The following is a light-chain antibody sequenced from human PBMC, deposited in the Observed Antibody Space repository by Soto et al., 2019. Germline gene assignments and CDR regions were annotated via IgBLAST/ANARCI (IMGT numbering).Light chain of an antibody. CDR1: QSVLFYSNNKNY. Sequence: DIVMTQSPDSLAVSLGERATINCKSSQSVLFYSNNKNYLAWYQQKPGQPPKLLIYWASTRESGVPDRFSGSGSGTAFTLTISRLQAEDVAVYYCQQYYNTPYTFGQGTKLEIK. V-gene: IGKV4-1*01. J-gene: IGKJ2*01. CDR3: QQYYNTPYT. CDR2: WAS.